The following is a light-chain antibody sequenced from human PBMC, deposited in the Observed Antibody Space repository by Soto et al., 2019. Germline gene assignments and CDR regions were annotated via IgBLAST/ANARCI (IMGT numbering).Light chain of an antibody. J-gene: IGKJ1*01. Sequence: EIVMTQSPPTLSVSPGERVTLSCRASQSVGSNLAWYQQKPGQAPRLLIYGISTRATGFPARFSGSGSGTEFTLTISSLQSEDAATYYCQQYANWPPWTFGQGTKVDIK. CDR3: QQYANWPPWT. CDR1: QSVGSN. CDR2: GIS. V-gene: IGKV3-15*01.